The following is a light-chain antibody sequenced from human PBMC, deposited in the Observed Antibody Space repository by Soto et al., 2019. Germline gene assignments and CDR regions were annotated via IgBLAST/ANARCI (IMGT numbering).Light chain of an antibody. CDR1: QNISDS. Sequence: DIQMTQSPSSLSASVLDRVSITFRASQNISDSLAWYQQKPGKAPKLLIYDASNLESGVPSRFSGSGSGTEFTLTISSLQPDDIATYYCQQYDSYPRTFGGGTKVDIK. CDR2: DAS. V-gene: IGKV1-33*01. CDR3: QQYDSYPRT. J-gene: IGKJ4*01.